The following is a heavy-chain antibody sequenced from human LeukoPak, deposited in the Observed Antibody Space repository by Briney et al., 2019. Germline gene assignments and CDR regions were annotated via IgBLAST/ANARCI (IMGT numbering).Heavy chain of an antibody. Sequence: ASVKVSCKASGYTFTSYGISWVRQAPGQGLEWMGWISAYNGNTNYAQKFQGRVTMTRDTSTSTVYMELSSLRSEDTAVYYCARVNGLWGQGTLVTVSS. J-gene: IGHJ4*02. D-gene: IGHD2-8*01. CDR3: ARVNGL. V-gene: IGHV1-18*01. CDR2: ISAYNGNT. CDR1: GYTFTSYG.